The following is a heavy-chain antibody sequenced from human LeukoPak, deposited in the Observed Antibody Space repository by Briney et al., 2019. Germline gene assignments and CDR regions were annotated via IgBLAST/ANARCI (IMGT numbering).Heavy chain of an antibody. CDR1: GGSISSGGYY. J-gene: IGHJ4*02. Sequence: SETLSLTCTVSGGSISSGGYYWSWIRQPPGKGLEWIGYIYHSGSTYYNPSLKSRVTISVDRSKNQFSLKLSSVTAADTAVYYCAREWYSSSLGFDYWGQGTLVTVS. D-gene: IGHD6-6*01. V-gene: IGHV4-30-2*01. CDR3: AREWYSSSLGFDY. CDR2: IYHSGST.